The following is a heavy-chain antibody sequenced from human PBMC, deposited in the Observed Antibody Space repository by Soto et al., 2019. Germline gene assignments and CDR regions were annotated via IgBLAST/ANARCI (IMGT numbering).Heavy chain of an antibody. Sequence: PGESLKISCKGSGYSFTSYWIGWVRQMPGKGLEWMGIIYPGDSDTRYSPSFQGQVTISADKSISTAYLQWSSLKASDTAMYYCARQGDGGLTEYYYYGMDVWAPGTTVTVSS. CDR2: IYPGDSDT. J-gene: IGHJ6*02. V-gene: IGHV5-51*01. D-gene: IGHD2-21*02. CDR1: GYSFTSYW. CDR3: ARQGDGGLTEYYYYGMDV.